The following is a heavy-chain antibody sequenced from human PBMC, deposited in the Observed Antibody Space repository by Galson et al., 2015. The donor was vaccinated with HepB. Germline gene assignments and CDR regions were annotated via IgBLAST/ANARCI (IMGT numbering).Heavy chain of an antibody. V-gene: IGHV1-18*01. J-gene: IGHJ4*02. CDR2: ISTYNDNT. CDR1: GYTFTNYG. D-gene: IGHD3-16*02. CDR3: VRGGRLGELSYFDY. Sequence: SVKVSCKASGYTFTNYGISWVRQAPGQGLEWMGWISTYNDNTNYAQKLQGRVIMTTDTSTRTAYMELRSLRSDDTAMYYCVRGGRLGELSYFDYWGQGTLVTVSS.